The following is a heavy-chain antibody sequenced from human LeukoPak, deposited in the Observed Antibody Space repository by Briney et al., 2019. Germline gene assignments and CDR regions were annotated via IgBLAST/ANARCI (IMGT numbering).Heavy chain of an antibody. J-gene: IGHJ6*03. CDR1: GVSISSYY. CDR2: IYYSGST. CDR3: ARGDMRGGRAYYYYYSMDV. V-gene: IGHV4-59*01. D-gene: IGHD3-10*01. Sequence: SETLSLTCTVSGVSISSYYLSWIRQPPGKGLEWIGYIYYSGSTNYNPSLKSRVTISVDTSKNQFSLKLSSVTAADTAVYYCARGDMRGGRAYYYYYSMDVWGKGTTVTVSS.